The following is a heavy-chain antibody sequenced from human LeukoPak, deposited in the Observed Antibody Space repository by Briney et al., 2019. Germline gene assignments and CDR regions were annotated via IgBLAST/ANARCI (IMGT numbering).Heavy chain of an antibody. CDR2: ISYDGSNK. CDR1: GFTFSSYA. J-gene: IGHJ4*02. D-gene: IGHD2-2*02. V-gene: IGHV3-30*01. Sequence: GRSLRLSCAASGFTFSSYAMHWVRQAPGKGLEWVAVISYDGSNKYYADSVKARFTISRDNSKNPLYLQMNSLRAEDTAVYYCARGELPAAIGPLDYWGQGTLVTVSS. CDR3: ARGELPAAIGPLDY.